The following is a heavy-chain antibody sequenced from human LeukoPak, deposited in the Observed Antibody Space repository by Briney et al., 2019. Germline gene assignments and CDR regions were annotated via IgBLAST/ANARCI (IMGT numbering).Heavy chain of an antibody. D-gene: IGHD2-2*01. Sequence: PGGSLRLSCAASGFTFSSYAMSWVRQAPGKGLEWVSAISGSGGSTYYADSVKGRFTISRDNSKNTLYLQMNSLRAEDTAVYYCAKGSSTSFGWYGNWFDPWGQGTLVTVSS. J-gene: IGHJ5*02. CDR3: AKGSSTSFGWYGNWFDP. V-gene: IGHV3-23*01. CDR2: ISGSGGST. CDR1: GFTFSSYA.